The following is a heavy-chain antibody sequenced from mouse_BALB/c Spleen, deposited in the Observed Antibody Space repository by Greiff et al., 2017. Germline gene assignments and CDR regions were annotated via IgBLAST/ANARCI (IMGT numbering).Heavy chain of an antibody. Sequence: EVQGVESGGGLVQPGGSLKLSCAASGFDFSRYWMSWVRQAPGKGLEWIGEINPDSSTINYTPSLKDKFIISRDNAKNTLYLQMSKVRSEDTALYYCARPPPHWYFDVWGAGTTVTVSS. V-gene: IGHV4-1*02. J-gene: IGHJ1*01. CDR1: GFDFSRYW. CDR2: INPDSSTI. CDR3: ARPPPHWYFDV.